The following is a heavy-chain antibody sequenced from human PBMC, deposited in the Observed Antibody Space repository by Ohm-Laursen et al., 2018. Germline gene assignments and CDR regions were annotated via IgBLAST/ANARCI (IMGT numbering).Heavy chain of an antibody. CDR3: ARGLRFLEWSYYYGMDV. J-gene: IGHJ6*02. Sequence: SDTLSLTCAVYGGSFSGYYWSWIRQPPGKGLEWIGEINHSGSTNYNPSLKSRVTISVDTSKNQFSLKLSSVTAADTAVYYCARGLRFLEWSYYYGMDVWGQGTTVTVSS. CDR2: INHSGST. D-gene: IGHD3-3*01. CDR1: GGSFSGYY. V-gene: IGHV4-34*01.